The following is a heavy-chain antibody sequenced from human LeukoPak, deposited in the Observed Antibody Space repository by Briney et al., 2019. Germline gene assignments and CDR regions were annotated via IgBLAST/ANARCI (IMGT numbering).Heavy chain of an antibody. CDR2: ISYDGSNR. J-gene: IGHJ4*02. V-gene: IGHV3-30*18. CDR3: ANIPEKVVAATGTGHFDY. CDR1: GFTFSNYD. Sequence: GGSLRLSCAASGFTFSNYDMHWVRQAPGKGLEWVAVISYDGSNRYYADSVNGRFTISRDNSKNTLYLQMNSLRAEDTAVYYCANIPEKVVAATGTGHFDYWGQGTLVTVSS. D-gene: IGHD2-15*01.